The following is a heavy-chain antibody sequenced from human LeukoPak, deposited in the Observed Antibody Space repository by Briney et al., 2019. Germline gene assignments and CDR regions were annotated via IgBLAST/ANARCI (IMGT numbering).Heavy chain of an antibody. J-gene: IGHJ4*02. D-gene: IGHD3-10*01. CDR3: AKDYLALGRYASGSGGVGY. CDR2: IRYDGSNK. CDR1: EFTFRTYS. Sequence: GGSLRLSCAASEFTFRTYSMNWVRQAPGKGLEWVAFIRYDGSNKYYADSVKGRFTISRDNSKNTVYLQMNSLRAEDTAVYYCAKDYLALGRYASGSGGVGYWGQGTLVTVSS. V-gene: IGHV3-30*02.